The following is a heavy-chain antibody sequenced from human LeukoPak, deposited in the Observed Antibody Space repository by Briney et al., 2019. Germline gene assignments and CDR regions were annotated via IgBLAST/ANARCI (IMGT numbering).Heavy chain of an antibody. V-gene: IGHV1-18*01. CDR1: GYTFTSSG. J-gene: IGHJ4*02. CDR2: ISAYNGNT. Sequence: ASVKVSCKASGYTFTSSGISWVRQAPGQGLEWMGWISAYNGNTNYAQKLQGRVTMTTDTSTSTAYMELRSLRSDDTAVYYCARAVENYYGSGSGYWGQGTLVTVSS. CDR3: ARAVENYYGSGSGY. D-gene: IGHD3-10*01.